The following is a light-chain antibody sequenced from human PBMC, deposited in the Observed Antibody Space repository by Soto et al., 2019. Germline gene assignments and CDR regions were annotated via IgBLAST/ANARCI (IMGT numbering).Light chain of an antibody. V-gene: IGKV3-11*01. Sequence: EIVLTESPATLSLSPGEIATLSCRAIKSVSSYLACYQKKPGQAPRLLIYDASKRATRIPARFSGSGSVTDFTITISSIEPEDFAVYYCQQRSNRXPLTFGGGTKV. J-gene: IGKJ4*01. CDR2: DAS. CDR3: QQRSNRXPLT. CDR1: KSVSSY.